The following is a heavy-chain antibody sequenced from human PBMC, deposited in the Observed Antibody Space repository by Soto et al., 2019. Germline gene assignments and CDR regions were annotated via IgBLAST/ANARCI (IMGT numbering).Heavy chain of an antibody. CDR3: ARDDPYYGMDV. Sequence: QLQLQESGSGLVKPSQTLSLTCAVSGGSISSGGYSWSWIRQPPGKGLEWIGYIYHSGSTFYNPSLQSXXTXSXXRSKNQFSLKLSSVTAADTAVYYCARDDPYYGMDVWGQGTTVTVSS. CDR2: IYHSGST. J-gene: IGHJ6*02. V-gene: IGHV4-30-2*01. CDR1: GGSISSGGYS.